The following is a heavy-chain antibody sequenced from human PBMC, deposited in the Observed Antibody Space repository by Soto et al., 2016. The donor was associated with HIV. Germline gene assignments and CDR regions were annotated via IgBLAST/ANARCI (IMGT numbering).Heavy chain of an antibody. D-gene: IGHD3-22*01. CDR3: AKQSSISSGLLDY. Sequence: EVQLVESGGVVVQPGGSLRLSCAASGFTFDDNTMHWVRQAPGKGLEWVSLISWDGGSTYYADSVKGRFTIPRDNSKNSLYLQMNSLRTEDSALYYCAKQSSISSGLLDYWGQGTLVTVSS. V-gene: IGHV3-43*01. CDR2: ISWDGGST. CDR1: GFTFDDNT. J-gene: IGHJ4*02.